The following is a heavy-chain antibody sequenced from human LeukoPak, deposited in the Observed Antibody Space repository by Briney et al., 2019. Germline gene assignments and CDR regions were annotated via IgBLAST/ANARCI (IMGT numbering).Heavy chain of an antibody. J-gene: IGHJ1*01. CDR3: ARGPPGYYYDSSGYYPIQH. CDR1: GGSISSYY. Sequence: SETLSLTCTVSGGSISSYYWSWIRQPPGKGLEWIGEINHSGSTNYNPSLKSRVTISVDTSKNQFSLKLSSVTAADTAVYYCARGPPGYYYDSSGYYPIQHWGQGTLVTVSS. V-gene: IGHV4-34*01. CDR2: INHSGST. D-gene: IGHD3-22*01.